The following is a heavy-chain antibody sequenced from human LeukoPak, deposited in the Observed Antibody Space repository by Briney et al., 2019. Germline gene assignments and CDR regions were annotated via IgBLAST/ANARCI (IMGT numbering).Heavy chain of an antibody. D-gene: IGHD1-26*01. CDR3: AKSAIVGATYRENY. CDR1: GFTFGNYG. J-gene: IGHJ4*02. Sequence: QPGGTLRLSCAASGFTFGNYGMSWVRQAPGKGLEWVSSSSGSGGSTYYADSVKGRFTISRDNSKNTLYLQMNSLRVEDTAVYYCAKSAIVGATYRENYWGQGTLVIVSS. CDR2: SSGSGGST. V-gene: IGHV3-23*01.